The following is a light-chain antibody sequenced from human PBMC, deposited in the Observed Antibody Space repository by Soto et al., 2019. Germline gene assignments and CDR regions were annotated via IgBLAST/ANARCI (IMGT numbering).Light chain of an antibody. J-gene: IGKJ2*01. V-gene: IGKV3-15*01. CDR3: QHNHNWTLT. CDR1: QSVRSD. CDR2: AAS. Sequence: EKLMTQSPATLSASPGERATLSCSASQSVRSDLAWYQQKPGQAPRLLIYAASTRATDIPARFSGIGSGTEFTLTISSLQSEDFAVSYCQHNHNWTLTFGQGTQLEIK.